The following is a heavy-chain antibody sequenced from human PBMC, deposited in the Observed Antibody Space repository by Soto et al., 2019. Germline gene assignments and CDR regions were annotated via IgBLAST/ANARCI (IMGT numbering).Heavy chain of an antibody. V-gene: IGHV4-34*01. Sequence: PSETLSRTCAVYGGSFSGYYWSCIRQPPGKGLWWSGEINHSGITNYNPSLKSRVTLSVDTSKNQFSLKLSSVPAADRAVYSCAGTETFRDQPYFDYSGQGTLVNVSS. CDR1: GGSFSGYY. J-gene: IGHJ4*02. CDR2: INHSGIT. CDR3: AGTETFRDQPYFDY.